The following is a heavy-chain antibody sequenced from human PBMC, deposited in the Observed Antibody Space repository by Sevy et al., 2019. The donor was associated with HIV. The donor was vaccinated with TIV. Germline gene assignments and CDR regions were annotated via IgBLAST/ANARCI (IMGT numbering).Heavy chain of an antibody. V-gene: IGHV1-2*02. CDR3: VRDDRDGYFEY. CDR1: GYTFTGYN. J-gene: IGHJ4*02. CDR2: INPDSGGP. Sequence: ASVKVSCKASGYTFTGYNMHWMRQAPGQGLEWMGWINPDSGGPIYAPKFQGRVTLTRDTSISTAYMDLSRLKSDDTAVYYCVRDDRDGYFEYWGQGTLVTVSS.